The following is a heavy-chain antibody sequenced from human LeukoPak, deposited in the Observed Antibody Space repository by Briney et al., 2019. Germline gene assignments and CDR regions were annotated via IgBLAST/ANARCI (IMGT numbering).Heavy chain of an antibody. J-gene: IGHJ4*02. Sequence: TGGSLRLSCAASGFTFSSYAMHWVRQAPGKGLEWVAVISYDGSNKYYADSVKGRSTISRDNSKNTLYLQMNSLRAEDTAVYYCAGASTVTTSAPTDYWGQGTLVTVSS. CDR1: GFTFSSYA. CDR2: ISYDGSNK. D-gene: IGHD4-17*01. V-gene: IGHV3-30*04. CDR3: AGASTVTTSAPTDY.